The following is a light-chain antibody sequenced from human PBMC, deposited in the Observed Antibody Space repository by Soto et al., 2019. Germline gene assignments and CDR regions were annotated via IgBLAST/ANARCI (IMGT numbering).Light chain of an antibody. CDR3: ASWDDSLNGLL. Sequence: VLSQPPSASGTPGQRVTISCSGSSSNIGINAVNWYQQLPGTAPKLLMYDNNQRPSGVPDRVSGSKSGTSASLAISGLQSEDEADYYCASWDDSLNGLLFGTGTKVTVL. J-gene: IGLJ1*01. CDR1: SSNIGINA. V-gene: IGLV1-44*01. CDR2: DNN.